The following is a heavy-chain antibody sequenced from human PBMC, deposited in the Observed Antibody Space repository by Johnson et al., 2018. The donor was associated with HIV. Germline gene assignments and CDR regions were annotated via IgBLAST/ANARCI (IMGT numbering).Heavy chain of an antibody. V-gene: IGHV3-9*01. CDR3: ARVPWSLDAFDI. CDR1: GFTFDDYA. Sequence: VQLVESGGGLVKPGRSLKLSCAASGFTFDDYAMHWVRQGPGKGLEWVAGIGWNGLTIGYVDSVKGRFTISRDNSKNTLYLQMNSLRAEDTAVYYCARVPWSLDAFDIWGQGTMVTVSS. J-gene: IGHJ3*02. D-gene: IGHD2-15*01. CDR2: IGWNGLTI.